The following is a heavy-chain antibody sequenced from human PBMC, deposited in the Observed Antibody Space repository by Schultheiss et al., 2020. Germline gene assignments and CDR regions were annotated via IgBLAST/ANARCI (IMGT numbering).Heavy chain of an antibody. CDR3: AREGSGSYYGSSQAFDI. Sequence: GESLKISCAASGFTFSSYGMHWVRQAPGKGLEWVAVIWYDGSNKYYADSVKGRFTISRDNSKNTLYLQMNSLRAEDTAVYYCAREGSGSYYGSSQAFDIWGQGTMVTVS. V-gene: IGHV3-33*01. D-gene: IGHD1-26*01. J-gene: IGHJ3*02. CDR2: IWYDGSNK. CDR1: GFTFSSYG.